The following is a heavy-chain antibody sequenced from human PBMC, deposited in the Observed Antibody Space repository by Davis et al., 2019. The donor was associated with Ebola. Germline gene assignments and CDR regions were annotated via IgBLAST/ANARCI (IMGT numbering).Heavy chain of an antibody. J-gene: IGHJ5*02. V-gene: IGHV3-30*03. CDR1: GFMFRNYA. D-gene: IGHD2-8*01. CDR2: ISFDGSKD. CDR3: ARDNDGGSVRDPKGWNWFDP. Sequence: PGGSLRLSCTASGFMFRNYAMYWVRQAPGRGLEWVAIISFDGSKDFYGDSVRGRFTISRDNSKNTLYLEMNSLRRDDTAVYFCARDNDGGSVRDPKGWNWFDPWGPGTQVTVSS.